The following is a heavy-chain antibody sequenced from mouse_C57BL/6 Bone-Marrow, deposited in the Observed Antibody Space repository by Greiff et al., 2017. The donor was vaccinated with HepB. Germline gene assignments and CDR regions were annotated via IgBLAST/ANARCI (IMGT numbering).Heavy chain of an antibody. V-gene: IGHV1-53*01. J-gene: IGHJ2*01. CDR1: GYTFTSYW. Sequence: VQLQQPGTELVKPGASVKLSCKASGYTFTSYWMHWVKQRPGQGLEWIGNINPSNGGTNYNEKFKSKATLTVDKSSSTAYMQLSSLTSEDSAVYYCARSSITTVVAKVYFDYWGQGTTLTVSS. D-gene: IGHD1-1*01. CDR2: INPSNGGT. CDR3: ARSSITTVVAKVYFDY.